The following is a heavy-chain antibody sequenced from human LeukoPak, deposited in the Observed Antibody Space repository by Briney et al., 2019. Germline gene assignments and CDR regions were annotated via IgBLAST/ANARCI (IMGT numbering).Heavy chain of an antibody. CDR3: VRGRGMD. D-gene: IGHD1-26*01. J-gene: IGHJ4*02. Sequence: GGSLRLSCVASGFSLSINWMGWVRQAPGKGLEWVANLNQDGRDKYYVDSVKGRFTISRDNAKNSLYLQMDSLRVEDRAVYYCVRGRGMDWGQGTLVTVSS. CDR1: GFSLSINW. V-gene: IGHV3-7*04. CDR2: LNQDGRDK.